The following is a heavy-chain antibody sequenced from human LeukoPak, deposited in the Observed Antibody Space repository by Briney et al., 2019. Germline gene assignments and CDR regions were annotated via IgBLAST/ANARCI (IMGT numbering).Heavy chain of an antibody. CDR2: IKQDGSEK. V-gene: IGHV3-7*05. J-gene: IGHJ4*02. CDR3: ARVRAAAGTFDY. D-gene: IGHD6-13*01. CDR1: GFTVSSNY. Sequence: PGGSLRLSCAASGFTVSSNYMTWVRQAPGKGLEWVANIKQDGSEKYYVDSVKGRFTISRDNAKNSLYLQMNSLRAEDTAVYYCARVRAAAGTFDYWGQGTLVTVSS.